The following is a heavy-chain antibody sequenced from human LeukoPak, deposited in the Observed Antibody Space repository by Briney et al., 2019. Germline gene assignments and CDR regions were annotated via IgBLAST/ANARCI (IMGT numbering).Heavy chain of an antibody. CDR3: ARRALPSTFDY. Sequence: SETLSLTCSVSGGSISSYYWSWIRQPPGKGLEWIGSIYYSGSTYYNPSLKSRVTISVDTSKNQFSLKLSSVTAADTAVYYCARRALPSTFDYWGQGTLVTVSS. CDR2: IYYSGST. D-gene: IGHD1-26*01. CDR1: GGSISSYY. V-gene: IGHV4-59*05. J-gene: IGHJ4*02.